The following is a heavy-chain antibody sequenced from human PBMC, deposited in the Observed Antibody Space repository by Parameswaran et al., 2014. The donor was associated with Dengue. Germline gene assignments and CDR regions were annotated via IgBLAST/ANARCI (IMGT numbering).Heavy chain of an antibody. D-gene: IGHD3-9*01. V-gene: IGHV3-30*18. CDR2: ISYDGSNK. CDR3: AKDGVPPGFDYDILTGYYPRKNYYYGMDV. Sequence: WIRQPPGKGLEWVAVISYDGSNKYYADSVKGRFTISRDNSKNTLYLQMNSLRAEDTAVYYCAKDGVPPGFDYDILTGYYPRKNYYYGMDVWGQGTTVTVSS. J-gene: IGHJ6*02.